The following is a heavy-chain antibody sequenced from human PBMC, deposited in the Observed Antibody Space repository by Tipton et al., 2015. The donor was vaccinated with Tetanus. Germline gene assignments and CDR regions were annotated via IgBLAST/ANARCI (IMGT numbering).Heavy chain of an antibody. V-gene: IGHV1-46*01. D-gene: IGHD6-13*01. J-gene: IGHJ4*02. CDR2: INPSGGST. CDR3: ARDEGIAAAGTPAIDY. CDR1: GYTFTSYY. Sequence: QLVQSGPEVKKPGSSVKVSCKASGYTFTSYYMHWVRQAPGQGLEWMGIINPSGGSTSYAQKFQGRVTMTRDTSTSTVYMELSSLRSEDTAVYYCARDEGIAAAGTPAIDYWGQGTLVTVSS.